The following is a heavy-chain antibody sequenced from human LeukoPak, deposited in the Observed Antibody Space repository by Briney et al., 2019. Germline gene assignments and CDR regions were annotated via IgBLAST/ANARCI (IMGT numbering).Heavy chain of an antibody. J-gene: IGHJ5*02. CDR2: TYYRSKWYN. V-gene: IGHV6-1*01. Sequence: SQTLSLTCAISGDSVSSNNAAWNWIRQSPSRGLEWLGRTYYRSKWYNDYAVSVQSRITINPDTSKNQFSLKLSSVTAADTAVYYCARARIAVTGTGINLDWFDPWGQGTLVTVSS. CDR1: GDSVSSNNAA. D-gene: IGHD6-19*01. CDR3: ARARIAVTGTGINLDWFDP.